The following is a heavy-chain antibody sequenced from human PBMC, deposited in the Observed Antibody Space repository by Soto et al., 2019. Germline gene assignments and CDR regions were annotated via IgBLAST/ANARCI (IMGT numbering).Heavy chain of an antibody. CDR3: AAPVCDATWCSPSHNFDH. CDR2: INPLSGIP. J-gene: IGHJ5*02. D-gene: IGHD2-8*02. CDR1: GGTFVRHV. Sequence: QVQLVQSGAEVKKPESSVKVSCKTSGGTFVRHVISWVRQAPGQGPEWMGKINPLSGIPNYAQKFQDRVTFTADTDSSTAYMELSSLRSDDTAVYYCAAPVCDATWCSPSHNFDHWGQGTLVTVSS. V-gene: IGHV1-69*09.